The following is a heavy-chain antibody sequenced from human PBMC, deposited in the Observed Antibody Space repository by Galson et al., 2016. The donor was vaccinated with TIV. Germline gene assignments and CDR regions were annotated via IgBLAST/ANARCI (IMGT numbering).Heavy chain of an antibody. CDR2: ISFSGNT. V-gene: IGHV4-38-2*01. D-gene: IGHD5-18*01. J-gene: IGHJ4*02. CDR1: GYSINSGFY. CDR3: VRGNGYSYGYVY. Sequence: ETLSLTCAVSGYSINSGFYWGWIRQPPGKGLEWIGAISFSGNTHYNPSLKSRVTISLDVAKNQFSLDLNSVTAADTAFYYCVRGNGYSYGYVYWGQGVLVTVSS.